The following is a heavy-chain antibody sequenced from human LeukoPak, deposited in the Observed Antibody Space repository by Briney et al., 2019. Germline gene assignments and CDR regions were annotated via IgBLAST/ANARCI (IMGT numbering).Heavy chain of an antibody. J-gene: IGHJ3*02. D-gene: IGHD3-22*01. CDR2: INAGNGNT. Sequence: GRSLRLSCAASGFTFSSYGMHWVRQAPGQRLEWMGWINAGNGNTKYSQKFQGRVTITRDTSASTAYMELSSLRSEDTAVYYCASGSGYYYKGAFDIWGQGTMVTVSS. V-gene: IGHV1-3*01. CDR3: ASGSGYYYKGAFDI. CDR1: GFTFSSYG.